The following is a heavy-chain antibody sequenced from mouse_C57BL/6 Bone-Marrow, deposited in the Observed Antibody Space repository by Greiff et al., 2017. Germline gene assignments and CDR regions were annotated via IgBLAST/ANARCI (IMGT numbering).Heavy chain of an antibody. V-gene: IGHV2-5*01. D-gene: IGHD4-1*01. Sequence: VQLQESGPGLVQPSQSLSITCTVSGFSLTSYGVHWVRQSPGKGLEWLGVIWRGGSTDYNAAFMYRLSITKDNSKSQVFFNMNSLQADDTAIYYCAKKGDWEKDAMDYWGQGTSVTVSS. J-gene: IGHJ4*01. CDR3: AKKGDWEKDAMDY. CDR2: IWRGGST. CDR1: GFSLTSYG.